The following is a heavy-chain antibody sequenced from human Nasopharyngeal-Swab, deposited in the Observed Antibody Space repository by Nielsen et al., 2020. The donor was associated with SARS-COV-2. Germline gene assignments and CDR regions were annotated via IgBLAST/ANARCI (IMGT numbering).Heavy chain of an antibody. V-gene: IGHV4-34*01. CDR1: GGSFTGFY. Sequence: SETLSLTCPVSGGSFTGFYWNWIRQAPGKGLEWIGEINHNERTNYNPSLKSRIAMLVDTSNNQVSLKVSSVSAGDTAVYYCARAGRVGDAYTGLDVWGPGTTVTVSS. CDR3: ARAGRVGDAYTGLDV. D-gene: IGHD5-24*01. CDR2: INHNERT. J-gene: IGHJ6*02.